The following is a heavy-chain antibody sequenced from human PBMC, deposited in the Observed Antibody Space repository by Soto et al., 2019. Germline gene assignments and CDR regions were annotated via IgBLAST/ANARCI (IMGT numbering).Heavy chain of an antibody. CDR1: GYTFTSYD. Sequence: QVQLVQSGAEVKEPGASVKVSCEASGYTFTSYDINWVRQATGQGLEWMGWMSPSNGNTGYAQKFQGRVTMTRDTSKSTAYMELSSVTSEDTAVYYCARGVQAGVDYWGQGTLVTVSS. CDR2: MSPSNGNT. V-gene: IGHV1-8*01. D-gene: IGHD6-19*01. CDR3: ARGVQAGVDY. J-gene: IGHJ4*02.